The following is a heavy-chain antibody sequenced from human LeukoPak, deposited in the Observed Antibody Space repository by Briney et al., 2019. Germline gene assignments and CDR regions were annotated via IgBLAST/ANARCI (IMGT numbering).Heavy chain of an antibody. CDR1: GGSISTYY. CDR3: ARDSSGWYWGL. Sequence: SETLSLTCNVSGGSISTYYWSWIRQPAGKGLEWIGRIYTSGSTNYNPSLKSRVTMSVDTAKNQFSLKLSSVAAADTAVYYCARDSSGWYWGLWGQGTLVTVSS. CDR2: IYTSGST. J-gene: IGHJ4*02. V-gene: IGHV4-4*07. D-gene: IGHD6-19*01.